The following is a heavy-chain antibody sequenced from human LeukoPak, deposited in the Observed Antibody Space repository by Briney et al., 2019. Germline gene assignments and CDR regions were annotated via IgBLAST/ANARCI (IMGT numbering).Heavy chain of an antibody. D-gene: IGHD1-26*01. V-gene: IGHV5-51*01. Sequence: GESLKISCEGSGYSFTSYWIGWVRQMPGKGLEWMGVIYPGDSDTKYSPSFQRQVTISADKSISTAYLQWSSLKASDTAIYYCAKSYSGNYYVLTDWGQGTLVTVSS. J-gene: IGHJ4*02. CDR1: GYSFTSYW. CDR3: AKSYSGNYYVLTD. CDR2: IYPGDSDT.